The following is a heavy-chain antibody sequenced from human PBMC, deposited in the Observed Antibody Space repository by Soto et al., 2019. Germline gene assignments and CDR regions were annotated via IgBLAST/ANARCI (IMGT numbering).Heavy chain of an antibody. D-gene: IGHD3-22*01. CDR1: GFIFDNYA. V-gene: IGHV3-9*01. Sequence: LRLSCAASGFIFDNYAMHWVRQAPGKGLEWVSGISWNSGNVGYADSVKGRFTISRDNAENSLYLQMNSLRPEDTALYYCAKDTGDSSGYYYYYYYGMDVWGQGTTVTVSS. CDR2: ISWNSGNV. CDR3: AKDTGDSSGYYYYYYYGMDV. J-gene: IGHJ6*02.